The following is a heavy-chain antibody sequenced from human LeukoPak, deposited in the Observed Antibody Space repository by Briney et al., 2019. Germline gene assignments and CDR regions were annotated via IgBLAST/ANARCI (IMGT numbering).Heavy chain of an antibody. CDR1: AFTFSSYA. CDR2: TSTSGGST. CDR3: AKDVVRSQGSNYYYKDV. D-gene: IGHD2-15*01. V-gene: IGHV3-23*01. J-gene: IGHJ6*03. Sequence: GGSLRLSCAASAFTFSSYAMSWVRQAPGKGLEWVSGTSTSGGSTYYADSVKGRFTISRDNSKNTLYLQMNSLRAEDTAVYYCAKDVVRSQGSNYYYKDVWGKGTTVTVSS.